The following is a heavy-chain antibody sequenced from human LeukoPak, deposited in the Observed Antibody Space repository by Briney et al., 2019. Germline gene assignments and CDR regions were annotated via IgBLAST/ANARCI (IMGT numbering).Heavy chain of an antibody. Sequence: GGSLRLSCAASGFTFSSYAMHWVRQAPGKGLEYVSAISSNGGSTYYANSVKGRFTISRDNSKNTLYLQMNSLRAEDTAVYYCARGVSPGGYYYYGMDVWGQGTTVTVSS. CDR3: ARGVSPGGYYYYGMDV. D-gene: IGHD1-14*01. J-gene: IGHJ6*02. V-gene: IGHV3-64*01. CDR2: ISSNGGST. CDR1: GFTFSSYA.